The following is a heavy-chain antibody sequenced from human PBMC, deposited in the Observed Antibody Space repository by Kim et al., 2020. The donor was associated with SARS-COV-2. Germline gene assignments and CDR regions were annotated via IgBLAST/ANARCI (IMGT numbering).Heavy chain of an antibody. CDR1: GYSFTSYW. J-gene: IGHJ4*02. CDR2: IYPGDSDT. V-gene: IGHV5-51*01. Sequence: GESLKISCKGSGYSFTSYWIGWVRQMPGKGLEWMGIIYPGDSDTRYSPSFQGQVTISADKSISTAYLQWSSLKASDTAMYYCARPPPICSGGSCYSELGSYFDYWGQGTLVTVSS. CDR3: ARPPPICSGGSCYSELGSYFDY. D-gene: IGHD2-15*01.